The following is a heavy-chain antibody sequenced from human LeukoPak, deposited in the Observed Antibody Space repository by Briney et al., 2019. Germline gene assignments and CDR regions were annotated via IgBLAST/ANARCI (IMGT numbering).Heavy chain of an antibody. CDR1: GFTVSNNY. Sequence: GGSLRLSCAASGFTVSNNYMSWVRQAPGKGLEWVSVIYSSGGTLYSESVKGRFAISRDSSKNTLYLQMNSLRADDTAVYYCARDSNGPAFWGQGTLVTVSS. CDR2: IYSSGGT. V-gene: IGHV3-53*01. D-gene: IGHD6-19*01. J-gene: IGHJ4*02. CDR3: ARDSNGPAF.